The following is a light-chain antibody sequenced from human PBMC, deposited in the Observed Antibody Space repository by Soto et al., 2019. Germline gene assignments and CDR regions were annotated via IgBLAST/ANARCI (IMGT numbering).Light chain of an antibody. CDR2: RNN. CDR1: SSSIGHNY. V-gene: IGLV1-47*01. CDR3: AAWDDGLSGHV. J-gene: IGLJ1*01. Sequence: QAVVTQPPSASGTPGQRVTFSCSGSSSSIGHNYVSWYQQLPGTAPKLLIYRNNQRPSGVPDRFSGSKSGTSASLAISGLRSEDEADYYCAAWDDGLSGHVFGTGTKLTVL.